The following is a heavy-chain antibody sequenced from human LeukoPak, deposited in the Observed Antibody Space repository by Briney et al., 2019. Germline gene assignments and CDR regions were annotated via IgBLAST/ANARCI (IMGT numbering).Heavy chain of an antibody. J-gene: IGHJ1*01. CDR3: ARSASYSSSWCFRH. Sequence: SQTLSLTCTVSGGSISSGDYYWSWIRQPPGKGLEWIGYIYYSGSTYYNPSLKSRVTISVDTSKNQFSLKLSSVTAADTAVYYCARSASYSSSWCFRHWGQGTLVTVSS. D-gene: IGHD6-13*01. CDR2: IYYSGST. V-gene: IGHV4-30-4*01. CDR1: GGSISSGDYY.